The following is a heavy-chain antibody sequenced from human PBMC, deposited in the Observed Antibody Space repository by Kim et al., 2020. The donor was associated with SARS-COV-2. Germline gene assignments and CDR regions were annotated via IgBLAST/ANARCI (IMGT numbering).Heavy chain of an antibody. CDR3: ARPVLTTVNWFDP. J-gene: IGHJ5*02. V-gene: IGHV4-34*01. D-gene: IGHD3-10*01. CDR2: ITHSGST. Sequence: SETLSLTCAVYGGSFSGYYWTWIRQSPERGLEWIGEITHSGSTNHNPSLKRRVTMSIDTSKNQFSLKMTSVTAADTGVYYCARPVLTTVNWFDPWGPGTL. CDR1: GGSFSGYY.